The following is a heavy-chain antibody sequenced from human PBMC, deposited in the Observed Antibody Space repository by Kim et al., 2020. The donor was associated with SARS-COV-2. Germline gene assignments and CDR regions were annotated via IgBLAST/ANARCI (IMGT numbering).Heavy chain of an antibody. CDR1: GGTFSSYA. Sequence: SVNVSCKASGGTFSSYAISWERQAPGQGLEWMGRIIPILGIANYAQKFQGRVTITADKSTCTAYMELGSLRSEDTAVYYCTTDEGLYSAVGYLFDPWGQGTLVTVSS. CDR3: TTDEGLYSAVGYLFDP. CDR2: IIPILGIA. D-gene: IGHD2-15*01. J-gene: IGHJ5*02. V-gene: IGHV1-69*04.